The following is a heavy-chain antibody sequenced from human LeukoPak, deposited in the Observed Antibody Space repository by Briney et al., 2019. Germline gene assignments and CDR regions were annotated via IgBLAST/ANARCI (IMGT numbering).Heavy chain of an antibody. CDR1: NYSITSGYF. Sequence: PSETLSLTCAVSNYSITSGYFWGWIRQPPGKGLEWIASTYHSGTTYYNPSLRNRVTLFVDTSKNQFSLKLTSLTAADTAVYYCARDGVFHDSDGYSFDYWGQGTLVTVSS. CDR2: TYHSGTT. CDR3: ARDGVFHDSDGYSFDY. V-gene: IGHV4-38-2*02. D-gene: IGHD3-22*01. J-gene: IGHJ4*02.